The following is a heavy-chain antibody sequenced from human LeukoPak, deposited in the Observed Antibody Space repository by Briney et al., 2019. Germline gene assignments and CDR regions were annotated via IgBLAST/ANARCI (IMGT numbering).Heavy chain of an antibody. V-gene: IGHV1-2*02. CDR2: INPNSGGT. Sequence: ASVKVSCKASGYTFTSYGISWVRQAPGQGLEWMGWINPNSGGTNYGQKFQGRVTMTRDTSISTAYMELSSLRSEDTAVYYCARWYGSGSFYYYYYYMDVWGKGTTVTISS. CDR3: ARWYGSGSFYYYYYYMDV. D-gene: IGHD3-10*01. CDR1: GYTFTSYG. J-gene: IGHJ6*03.